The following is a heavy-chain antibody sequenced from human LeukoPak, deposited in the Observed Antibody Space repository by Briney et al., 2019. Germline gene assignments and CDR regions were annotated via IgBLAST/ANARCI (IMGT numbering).Heavy chain of an antibody. V-gene: IGHV4-4*07. Sequence: SETLSLTCTVSGGSISSYYWSWIRQPAGKGLEWIGRIYTSGSTNYNPSLKSRVTMSVDTSKNQFSLKLSSVTAADTAVYYCARGIPLRFGDYPYFDYWGQGTLVTVSS. CDR3: ARGIPLRFGDYPYFDY. J-gene: IGHJ4*02. D-gene: IGHD3-10*01. CDR1: GGSISSYY. CDR2: IYTSGST.